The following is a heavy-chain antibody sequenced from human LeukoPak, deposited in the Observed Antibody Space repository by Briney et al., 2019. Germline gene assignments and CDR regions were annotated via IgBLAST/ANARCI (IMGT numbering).Heavy chain of an antibody. Sequence: GGSLRLSCAASGFTFSSYAMSWVRQAPGKGLEWVSAICGNGSSTYYADSVKGRFTIFRDNSKNTLYLEMNSLRAEDTAVYYFEKDASDYETFYYYRSRYDAFDVWGQGTTVTVSS. CDR3: EKDASDYETFYYYRSRYDAFDV. CDR2: ICGNGSST. CDR1: GFTFSSYA. V-gene: IGHV3-23*01. J-gene: IGHJ6*02. D-gene: IGHD3-10*01.